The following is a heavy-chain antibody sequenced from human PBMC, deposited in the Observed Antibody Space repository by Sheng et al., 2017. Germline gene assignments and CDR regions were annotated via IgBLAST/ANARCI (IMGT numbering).Heavy chain of an antibody. Sequence: QVQLQQWGAGLLKPSETLSLTCAVYGGSFSGYYWSWIRQPPGKGLEWIGEINHSGSTNYNPSLKSRVTISVDTSKNQFSLKLSSVTAADTAVYYCARGMITFGGVIVRGSYWGQGTLVTVSS. D-gene: IGHD3-16*02. CDR1: GGSFSGYY. V-gene: IGHV4-34*01. CDR2: INHSGST. J-gene: IGHJ4*02. CDR3: ARGMITFGGVIVRGSY.